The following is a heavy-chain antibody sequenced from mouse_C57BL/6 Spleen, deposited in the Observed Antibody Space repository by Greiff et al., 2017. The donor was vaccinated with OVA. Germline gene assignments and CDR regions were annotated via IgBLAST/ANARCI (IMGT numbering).Heavy chain of an antibody. Sequence: EVQLVESGGGLVKPGGSLKLSCAASGFTFSDYGMHWVRQAPEQGLEWVAYISSGSSTIYYADTVKGRFTIARDNAKNTLFLQMTSLRSEDTAMYYCASTPYSNSYYFDYWGQGTTLTVSS. V-gene: IGHV5-17*01. J-gene: IGHJ2*01. CDR1: GFTFSDYG. CDR3: ASTPYSNSYYFDY. D-gene: IGHD2-5*01. CDR2: ISSGSSTI.